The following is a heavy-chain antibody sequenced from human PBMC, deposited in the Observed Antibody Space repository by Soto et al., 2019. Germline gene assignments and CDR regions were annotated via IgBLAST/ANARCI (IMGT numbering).Heavy chain of an antibody. V-gene: IGHV4-34*01. CDR2: INHSGST. CDR1: GGSFSGYY. CDR3: ARRYDFWSGYYRQKYYYYMDV. Sequence: PSETLSLTCAVYGGSFSGYYWSWIRQPPGKGLEWIGEINHSGSTNYNPSLKSRVTISVDTSKNQFSLKLSSVTAADTAVYYCARRYDFWSGYYRQKYYYYMDVWGKGTTVTVSS. J-gene: IGHJ6*03. D-gene: IGHD3-3*01.